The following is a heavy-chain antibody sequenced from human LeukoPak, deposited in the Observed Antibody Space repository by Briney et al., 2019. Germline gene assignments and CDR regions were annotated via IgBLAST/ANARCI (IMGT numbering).Heavy chain of an antibody. CDR3: ARVVGSGSYYYFDY. CDR1: GGSISSSSYY. V-gene: IGHV4-39*07. D-gene: IGHD3-10*01. J-gene: IGHJ4*02. CDR2: IYYSGST. Sequence: PSETLSLTCTVSGGSISSSSYYWGWIRQPPGKGLEWIGSIYYSGSTYYNPSLKSRVTISVDTSKNQFSLKLSSVTAADTAVYYCARVVGSGSYYYFDYWGQGTLVTVSS.